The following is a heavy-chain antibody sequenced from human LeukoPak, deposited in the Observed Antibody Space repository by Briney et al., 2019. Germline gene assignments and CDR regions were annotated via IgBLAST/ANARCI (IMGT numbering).Heavy chain of an antibody. Sequence: GGSLRLSCAASGFTFSSYGMHWVRQAPGKGLEWVAVISYDGSNKYYADSVKGRFTISRDNSKNTLYLQMNSLRAEDTAVYYCAKAEGGTVVTHFDYWGQGTLVTVSS. J-gene: IGHJ4*02. CDR2: ISYDGSNK. V-gene: IGHV3-30*18. CDR3: AKAEGGTVVTHFDY. CDR1: GFTFSSYG. D-gene: IGHD4-23*01.